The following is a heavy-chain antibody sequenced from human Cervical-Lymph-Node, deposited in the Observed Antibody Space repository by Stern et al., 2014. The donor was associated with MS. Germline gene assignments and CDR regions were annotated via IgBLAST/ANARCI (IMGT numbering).Heavy chain of an antibody. V-gene: IGHV3-33*01. CDR3: AGGAGTTGH. Sequence: QVQLVQSGGGVVQPGRSLRLSCAASGFTFSNYAMHWVRQAPGKGLEWVALIWYDGSNTYYADSVKGRFTISRDNSKNTLYLQMNSLRAEDTAVYYCAGGAGTTGHWGQGTLVAVSS. CDR2: IWYDGSNT. J-gene: IGHJ4*02. CDR1: GFTFSNYA. D-gene: IGHD1-7*01.